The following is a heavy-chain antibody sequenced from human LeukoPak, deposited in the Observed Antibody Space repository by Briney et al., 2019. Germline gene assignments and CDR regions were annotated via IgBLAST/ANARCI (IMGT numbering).Heavy chain of an antibody. J-gene: IGHJ3*02. CDR1: GFTFSSYG. D-gene: IGHD1-26*01. CDR3: ARDIHIVGATIEATPDAFDI. CDR2: IWYDGSNK. V-gene: IGHV3-30*19. Sequence: GRSLRLSCAASGFTFSSYGMHWVRQAPGKGLEWVAVIWYDGSNKYYADSVKGRFTISRDNSKNTLYLQMNSLRAEDTAVYYCARDIHIVGATIEATPDAFDIWGQGTMVTVSS.